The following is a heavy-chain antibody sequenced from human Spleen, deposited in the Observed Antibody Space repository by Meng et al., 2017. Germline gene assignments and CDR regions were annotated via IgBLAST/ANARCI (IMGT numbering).Heavy chain of an antibody. Sequence: QVQLVQSGAEVKKPGASVKVSCRASGYTFRNYGVTWVRQAPGQGLEWMGWISAYNGNTNYAQKFQDRVAMTTDTSTSTASMEVRSLRSDDTAVYYCARGTPGRRYADYWGQGTLVTVSS. D-gene: IGHD3-10*01. V-gene: IGHV1-18*04. CDR2: ISAYNGNT. CDR1: GYTFRNYG. J-gene: IGHJ4*02. CDR3: ARGTPGRRYADY.